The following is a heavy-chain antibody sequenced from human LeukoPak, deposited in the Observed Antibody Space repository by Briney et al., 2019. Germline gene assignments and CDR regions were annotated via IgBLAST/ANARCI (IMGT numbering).Heavy chain of an antibody. V-gene: IGHV4-34*01. CDR2: INHSGST. CDR3: ARGFGPPDY. J-gene: IGHJ4*02. Sequence: SETLSLTCAVYGGSFSGYYWSWIRQPPGKGLEWIGEINHSGSTNYNPSLKSRVTISVDTSKNQFSLELSSVTAADTAVYYCARGFGPPDYWGQGTLVTVSS. D-gene: IGHD3-16*01. CDR1: GGSFSGYY.